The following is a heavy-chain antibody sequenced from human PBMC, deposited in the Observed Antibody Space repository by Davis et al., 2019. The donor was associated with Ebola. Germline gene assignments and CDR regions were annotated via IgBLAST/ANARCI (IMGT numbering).Heavy chain of an antibody. D-gene: IGHD6-19*01. CDR2: TYYYTSKWHN. V-gene: IGHV6-1*01. CDR3: ARGWQRSGMDV. CDR1: GDSVSSSGAA. Sequence: HSQTLSLTCAISGDSVSSSGAAWIWIRQSPSRGLEWLGRTYYYTSKWHNDYAVSVKSRINIKPDTSKNQLALQLNSLTPEDTAVYYCARGWQRSGMDVWGQGTTVTV. J-gene: IGHJ6*02.